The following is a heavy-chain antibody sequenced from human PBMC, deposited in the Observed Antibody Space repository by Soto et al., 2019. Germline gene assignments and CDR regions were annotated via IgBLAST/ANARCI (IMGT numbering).Heavy chain of an antibody. CDR1: GFTLSTHA. D-gene: IGHD1-1*01. CDR3: ARDGNYHEF. V-gene: IGHV3-21*01. CDR2: ISSSGSYV. J-gene: IGHJ4*02. Sequence: GGSLRLSSAASGFTLSTHAMVWVRQAPGKGLEWVSSISSSGSYVYYGDSVEGRFTISRDDARNSVYLQMNSLRVEDTAVYYCARDGNYHEFWGQGTLVTVSS.